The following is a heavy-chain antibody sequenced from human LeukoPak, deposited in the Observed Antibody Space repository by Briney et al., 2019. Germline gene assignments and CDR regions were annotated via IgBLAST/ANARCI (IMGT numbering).Heavy chain of an antibody. D-gene: IGHD2-2*01. CDR3: ARLPSRYCSSTSCYPEDY. Sequence: SETLSLTCTVSGGSISTYYWSWIRQPPGKGLEWIGEINHSGSTNYNPSLKSRVTISVDTSKNQFSLKLSSVTAADTAVYYCARLPSRYCSSTSCYPEDYWGQGTLVTVSS. CDR1: GGSISTYY. V-gene: IGHV4-34*01. CDR2: INHSGST. J-gene: IGHJ4*02.